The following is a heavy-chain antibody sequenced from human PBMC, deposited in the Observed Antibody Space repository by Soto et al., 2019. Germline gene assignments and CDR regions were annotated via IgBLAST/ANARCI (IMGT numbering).Heavy chain of an antibody. CDR1: GYTFPSST. CDR2: INAYNGDT. V-gene: IGHV1-18*01. D-gene: IGHD4-17*01. Sequence: QIQLVQSGPEVKKPGASVKVSCKASGYTFPSSTVSWLRQAPGQGREWMGWINAYNGDTNYAQKLQGRVTMTTDTSTNTAYMELTGLGSDDTATYFCAIANYGDNDYWGQGTLVTVSS. CDR3: AIANYGDNDY. J-gene: IGHJ4*02.